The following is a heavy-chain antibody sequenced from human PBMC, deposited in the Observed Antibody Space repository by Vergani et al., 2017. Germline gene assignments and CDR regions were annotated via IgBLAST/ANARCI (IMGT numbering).Heavy chain of an antibody. V-gene: IGHV4-59*01. Sequence: QVQLQASCPGLVKPSETLSLTFTVSGSSISSYYWSWVRQPPGTGLDWVGYIYYSGSTNYNPSLKSRVTISVDTSKNQFSQKLSSVTAADTAVYYCARTRDYYSYSGMDVWGQGTTVTVSS. J-gene: IGHJ6*02. CDR2: IYYSGST. CDR3: ARTRDYYSYSGMDV. CDR1: GSSISSYY.